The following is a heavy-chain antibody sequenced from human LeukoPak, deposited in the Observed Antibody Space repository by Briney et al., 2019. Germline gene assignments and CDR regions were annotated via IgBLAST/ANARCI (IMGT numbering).Heavy chain of an antibody. D-gene: IGHD3-3*01. CDR1: GYTFTSYD. CDR2: INPSGGGT. J-gene: IGHJ6*02. V-gene: IGHV1-46*01. Sequence: GASVKVSCKASGYTFTSYDMQWVRQAPGQGFEWLGMINPSGGGTNYAQKFQGRVTMTRDTSTSTVYLELSSLRSEDTAVYYCARDQITIFGVARDMDVWGQGTTVTVSS. CDR3: ARDQITIFGVARDMDV.